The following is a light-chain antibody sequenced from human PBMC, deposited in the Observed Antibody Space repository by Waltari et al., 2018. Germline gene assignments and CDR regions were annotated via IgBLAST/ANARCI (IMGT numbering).Light chain of an antibody. CDR2: TAS. V-gene: IGKV1-17*01. Sequence: DIQMTQSPSSLSASVGDRVTIACRASQDIRNDLHWYQYKPGRAPKRLIYTASSLQGGVPSRFSGSGSGTEFTLTISSLQLEDFATYYCLQHHTYPFTFGGGTKVEIK. J-gene: IGKJ4*01. CDR1: QDIRND. CDR3: LQHHTYPFT.